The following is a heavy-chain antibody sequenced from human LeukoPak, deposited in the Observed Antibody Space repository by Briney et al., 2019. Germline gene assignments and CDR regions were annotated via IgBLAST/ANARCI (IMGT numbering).Heavy chain of an antibody. V-gene: IGHV4-30-4*01. CDR3: SRAGYGLWGGLAENWFDP. CDR1: GGSISSGDYY. D-gene: IGHD5-18*01. CDR2: IYYSGST. J-gene: IGHJ5*02. Sequence: SETLSLTCTVSGGSISSGDYYWSWIRQPPGKGLEWIGYIYYSGSTYYNPSLKSRVTISVDTSKNQFSLKLSSVTAADTAVYYCSRAGYGLWGGLAENWFDPWGQGTLVTVSS.